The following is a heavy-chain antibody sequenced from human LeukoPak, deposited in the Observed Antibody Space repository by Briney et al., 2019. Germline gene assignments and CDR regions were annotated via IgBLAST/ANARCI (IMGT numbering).Heavy chain of an antibody. Sequence: GGSLRLSCAASGFTFINYWMSWVRQAPGKGLEWVANINHGGSEKYYGDSVKGRFTISRDNAKNTLYLQMNSLRAEDAAVYYCTRENWYLDYWGQGNLVTVSS. CDR3: TRENWYLDY. V-gene: IGHV3-7*01. CDR2: INHGGSEK. CDR1: GFTFINYW. J-gene: IGHJ4*02.